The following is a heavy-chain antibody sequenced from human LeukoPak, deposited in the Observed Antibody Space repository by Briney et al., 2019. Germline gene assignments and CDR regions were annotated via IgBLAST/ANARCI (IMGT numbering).Heavy chain of an antibody. D-gene: IGHD6-6*01. J-gene: IGHJ4*02. V-gene: IGHV4-59*01. CDR1: GGSISSYY. Sequence: PSETLSLTCTVSGGSISSYYWSWIRQPPGKGLEWIGYIYYSGSTNYNPSLKSRVTISVDTSKNQFSLKLSSVTAAGTAVYYCARVDSSSGYFDYWGQGTLVTVSS. CDR3: ARVDSSSGYFDY. CDR2: IYYSGST.